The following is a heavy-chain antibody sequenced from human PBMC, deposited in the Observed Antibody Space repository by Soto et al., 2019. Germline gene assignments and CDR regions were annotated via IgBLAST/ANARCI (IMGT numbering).Heavy chain of an antibody. Sequence: QVQLVESGGGGVQPGRSLRLSCAASGFTFSSYGMHWVRQAPGKGLEWVAGISYDGRNKYYADSVKGRFTISRDNSKSSLYLQMSSLRAEDTAVYYCVKDGSSGWPYYYGLDVWGQGTTVTVSS. D-gene: IGHD6-19*01. CDR2: ISYDGRNK. V-gene: IGHV3-30*18. CDR1: GFTFSSYG. CDR3: VKDGSSGWPYYYGLDV. J-gene: IGHJ6*02.